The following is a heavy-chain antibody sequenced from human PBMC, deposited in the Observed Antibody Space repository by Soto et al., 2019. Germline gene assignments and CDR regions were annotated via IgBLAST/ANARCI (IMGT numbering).Heavy chain of an antibody. V-gene: IGHV1-18*01. CDR2: ISAYNGNT. Sequence: GASVKVSCKASGYTCTIYGISWVLQSPGQGLDWMGWISAYNGNTNYAQKLQGRVTMTTDTSTSTAYMELRSLRSDDTAVYYCARGRGYSYGTRFDYWGQGTLVTVSS. J-gene: IGHJ4*02. D-gene: IGHD5-18*01. CDR3: ARGRGYSYGTRFDY. CDR1: GYTCTIYG.